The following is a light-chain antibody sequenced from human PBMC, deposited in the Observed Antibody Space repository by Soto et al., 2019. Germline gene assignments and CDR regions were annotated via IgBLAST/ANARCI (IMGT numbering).Light chain of an antibody. CDR2: SNN. CDR3: AAWDDSLNGRV. J-gene: IGLJ2*01. Sequence: QSVLTQPPSASGTPGQRVSISCSGSYSNLKTNTVNWYRHLPGTAPKLLIFSNNQRPSGVPDRFSGSKSGTSASLAITGLQSEDEADYYCAAWDDSLNGRVFGGGTKVTVL. CDR1: YSNLKTNT. V-gene: IGLV1-44*01.